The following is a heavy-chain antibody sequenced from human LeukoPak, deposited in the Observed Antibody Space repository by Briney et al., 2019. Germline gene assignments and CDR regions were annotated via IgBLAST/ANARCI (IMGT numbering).Heavy chain of an antibody. CDR3: ARDDFYGSGRKSGLFDY. J-gene: IGHJ4*02. CDR1: GGSVSNSY. CDR2: IYHDGNT. Sequence: SETLSLTCAVSGGSVSNSYWSWLRQPAGKGLEWIGHIYHDGNTNYNPSLQGRLTISRDTSKNHVSLRLTSVTAADTALYYCARDDFYGSGRKSGLFDYWGQGILVIVSS. V-gene: IGHV4-4*07. D-gene: IGHD3-10*01.